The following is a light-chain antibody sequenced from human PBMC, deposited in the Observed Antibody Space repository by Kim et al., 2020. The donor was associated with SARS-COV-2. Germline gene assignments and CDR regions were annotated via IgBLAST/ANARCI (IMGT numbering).Light chain of an antibody. J-gene: IGLJ1*01. CDR1: SCDVGSYNP. Sequence: QSIISSCTEASCDVGSYNPFSWYQQHPGKAPKLIIYDVSKRPSGVSNRFSGSKSGTSASLTISGLQAEDEADYYCCAYAGSSTFYVFGTGTKVTVL. CDR2: DVS. CDR3: CAYAGSSTFYV. V-gene: IGLV2-23*02.